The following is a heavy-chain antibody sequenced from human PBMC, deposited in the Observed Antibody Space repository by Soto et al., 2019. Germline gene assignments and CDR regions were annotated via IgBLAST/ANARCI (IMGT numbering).Heavy chain of an antibody. CDR3: AATSTLFGVRGRFDP. CDR2: IYYSGST. D-gene: IGHD3-3*01. Sequence: SETLSLTCTVSGGSISSSIYYWGWIRHPPGKGLEWIGSIYYSGSTYYNPSLKKRVTISVDTSKNHFSLKLTSVNASDTAVYYCAATSTLFGVRGRFDPWGQGTLVTVSS. CDR1: GGSISSSIYY. J-gene: IGHJ5*02. V-gene: IGHV4-39*02.